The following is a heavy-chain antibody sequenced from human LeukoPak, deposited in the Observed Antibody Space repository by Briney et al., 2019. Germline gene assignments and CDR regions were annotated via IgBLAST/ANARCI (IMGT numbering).Heavy chain of an antibody. Sequence: GGSLRLSCAASGFTFSSYGMTWVRQAPGKGLEWVSSISRSGDSTYYADAVKGRFTISRDNTKNTLYLQMNSLRAEDTAVYFCAGPSSGYFDTWGQGTLVTVSS. CDR2: ISRSGDST. J-gene: IGHJ4*02. CDR1: GFTFSSYG. CDR3: AGPSSGYFDT. D-gene: IGHD3-22*01. V-gene: IGHV3-23*01.